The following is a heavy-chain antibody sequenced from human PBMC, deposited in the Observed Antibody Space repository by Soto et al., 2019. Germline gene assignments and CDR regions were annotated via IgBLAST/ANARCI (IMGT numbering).Heavy chain of an antibody. CDR2: IYYSGST. CDR1: GGSISSSSYY. D-gene: IGHD3-3*01. V-gene: IGHV4-39*01. CDR3: ASQFWSGYSLDY. J-gene: IGHJ4*02. Sequence: QLQLQESGPGLVKPSETLSLTCTVSGGSISSSSYYWGWIRQPPGKGLEWIGSIYYSGSTYYNPSLKSRVTISVDTSKNQFSLKLSSVTAADTAEYYCASQFWSGYSLDYWGQGTLVTVSS.